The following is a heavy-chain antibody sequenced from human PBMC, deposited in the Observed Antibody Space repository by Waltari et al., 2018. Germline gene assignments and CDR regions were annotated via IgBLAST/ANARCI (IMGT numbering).Heavy chain of an antibody. CDR1: GGSFSGYY. J-gene: IGHJ4*02. CDR2: SNHSGGT. Sequence: QVQLQQWGAGLLKPSETLSLTCAVYGGSFSGYYWSWIRQPPGKGLEWIGESNHSGGTDYNPSLKGGVTIAVDTSKNQFSLKLSSVTAADTAVYYCARDRGASGSFDPPFDYWGQGTLVTVSS. V-gene: IGHV4-34*01. D-gene: IGHD1-26*01. CDR3: ARDRGASGSFDPPFDY.